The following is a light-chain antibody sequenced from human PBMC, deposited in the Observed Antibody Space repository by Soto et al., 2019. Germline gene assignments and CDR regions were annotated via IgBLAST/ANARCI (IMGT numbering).Light chain of an antibody. CDR1: SSDVGGSNF. J-gene: IGLJ1*01. CDR2: DVA. Sequence: QSVLTQPDSVSDSPGQSITISCTGTSSDVGGSNFVSWYQQHPGKPPKLIIYDVANRPSGVSNRFSGSKSGSTASLIISRLQTDDESDYYCCSHAGPSVFCTGTKVAVL. V-gene: IGLV2-14*03. CDR3: CSHAGPSV.